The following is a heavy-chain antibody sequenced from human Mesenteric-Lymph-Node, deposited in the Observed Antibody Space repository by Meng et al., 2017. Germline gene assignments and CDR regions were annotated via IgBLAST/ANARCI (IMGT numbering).Heavy chain of an antibody. CDR1: GYTFTSYY. Sequence: SVKVSCKASGYTFTSYYMHWVRQAPGQGLEWMGGIIPIFGTANYAQKFQGRVTITADKSTSTAYMELSSLRSEDTAVYYCGNRGGWGAFDIWGQGTMVTVSS. CDR2: IIPIFGTA. J-gene: IGHJ3*02. D-gene: IGHD3-16*01. V-gene: IGHV1-69*06. CDR3: GNRGGWGAFDI.